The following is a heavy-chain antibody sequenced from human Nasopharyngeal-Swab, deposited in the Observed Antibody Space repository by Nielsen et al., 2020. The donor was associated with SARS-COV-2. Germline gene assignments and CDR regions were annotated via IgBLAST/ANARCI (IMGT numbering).Heavy chain of an antibody. Sequence: WIRQPPGKGLEWMGYIYYSGNTNYNPSLKSRLTISVDTSKNQFSLRLISVTAADTAVYYCARDGYSSSRTLDYWGQGTLVTVSS. CDR2: IYYSGNT. J-gene: IGHJ4*02. V-gene: IGHV4-59*01. D-gene: IGHD6-13*01. CDR3: ARDGYSSSRTLDY.